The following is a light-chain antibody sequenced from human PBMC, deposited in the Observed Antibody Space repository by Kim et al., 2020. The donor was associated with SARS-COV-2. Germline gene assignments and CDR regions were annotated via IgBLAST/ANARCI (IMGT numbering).Light chain of an antibody. V-gene: IGKV3-11*01. J-gene: IGKJ4*01. Sequence: LSVSPGGGATLSCRASQSVGNHLAWYQQKPGQTPRLLIYSASTRATGVPARFSGSGSGTDFTLTISSLEPEDFAVYYCQQRSNWLTFGGGTKVEI. CDR1: QSVGNH. CDR2: SAS. CDR3: QQRSNWLT.